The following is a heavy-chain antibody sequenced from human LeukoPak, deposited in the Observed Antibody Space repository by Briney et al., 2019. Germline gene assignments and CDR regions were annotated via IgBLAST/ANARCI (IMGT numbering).Heavy chain of an antibody. J-gene: IGHJ4*02. CDR2: SYLDEDK. CDR3: AHTKYSSDWQSYFDY. Sequence: ESGPTLVKSTQTLTLTCTFSGSSLSTTGVGAGWIRQPPGKALEWLAVSYLDEDKRYSPSLKSRLTITKHTSKTQVVLTMPNIHPVDTATYSCAHTKYSSDWQSYFDYWGQGTLVTVSS. D-gene: IGHD6-19*01. CDR1: GSSLSTTGVG. V-gene: IGHV2-5*02.